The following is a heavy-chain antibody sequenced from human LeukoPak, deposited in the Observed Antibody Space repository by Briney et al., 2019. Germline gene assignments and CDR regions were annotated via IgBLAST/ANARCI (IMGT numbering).Heavy chain of an antibody. Sequence: KTGGSLRLSCAASGFTFSSYSMNWVRQAPGKGLEWVSSISSSSSYIYYADSVKGRLTISRDNAKNSLYLQMNSLRAEDTAVYYCARDPSGSRSPHRDYWGQGTLVTVSS. J-gene: IGHJ4*02. CDR2: ISSSSSYI. V-gene: IGHV3-21*01. D-gene: IGHD2-15*01. CDR1: GFTFSSYS. CDR3: ARDPSGSRSPHRDY.